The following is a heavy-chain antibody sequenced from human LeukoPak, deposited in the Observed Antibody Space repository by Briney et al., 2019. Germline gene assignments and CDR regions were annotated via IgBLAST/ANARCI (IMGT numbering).Heavy chain of an antibody. V-gene: IGHV3-21*04. Sequence: GGSLRLSCAASGLTFSSSNMNWVRQAPGKGLEWVSSITGSSSYILYADSVKGRFTISRDNAKNSLYLQLNSLRAEDTAVYYCAKDAQWFGELLLNYWGQGTLVTVSS. D-gene: IGHD3-10*01. CDR2: ITGSSSYI. J-gene: IGHJ4*02. CDR1: GLTFSSSN. CDR3: AKDAQWFGELLLNY.